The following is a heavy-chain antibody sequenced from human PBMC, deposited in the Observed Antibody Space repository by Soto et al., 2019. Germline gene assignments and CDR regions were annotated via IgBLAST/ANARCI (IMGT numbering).Heavy chain of an antibody. Sequence: QVQLEQSGAEVKKPGSSVKVSCKASGGTCSTSAIRWVRQAPGQGLEWMGGIMPIFRTPDYAQKFQGRVTITADESTSTAYTELSGLRSDVTAVYYCARDKDRQQLGEIYYYMLDVWSQGTTVTVSS. V-gene: IGHV1-69*13. CDR1: GGTCSTSA. CDR2: IMPIFRTP. CDR3: ARDKDRQQLGEIYYYMLDV. D-gene: IGHD3-3*02. J-gene: IGHJ6*02.